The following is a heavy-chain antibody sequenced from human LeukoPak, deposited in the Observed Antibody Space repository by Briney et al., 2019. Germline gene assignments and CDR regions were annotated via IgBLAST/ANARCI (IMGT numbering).Heavy chain of an antibody. CDR3: ARSDNCCGNRFDY. J-gene: IGHJ4*02. CDR2: ISNSSTSI. V-gene: IGHV3-48*02. D-gene: IGHD1-20*01. Sequence: GGSLRLSCAASGFTFSIYSMNWVRQPPGKGLEWVSYISNSSTSIYYADPVKRRFTISRDNAKNSLYLQMNSLRDDYTAVYYSARSDNCCGNRFDYWGQGTLVTVSS. CDR1: GFTFSIYS.